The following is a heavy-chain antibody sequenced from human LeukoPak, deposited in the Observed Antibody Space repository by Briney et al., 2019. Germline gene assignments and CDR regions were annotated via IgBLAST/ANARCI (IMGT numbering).Heavy chain of an antibody. Sequence: ASETLSLTCAVYVGSFSGYYWSWIRQPPGKGLEWIGEINHSGNTNYNPSLKSRVTISVDTSKNQFSLKLSSVTAADTAVYYCARHYGPWGQGTLVTVSS. D-gene: IGHD3-16*01. J-gene: IGHJ4*02. V-gene: IGHV4-34*01. CDR1: VGSFSGYY. CDR3: ARHYGP. CDR2: INHSGNT.